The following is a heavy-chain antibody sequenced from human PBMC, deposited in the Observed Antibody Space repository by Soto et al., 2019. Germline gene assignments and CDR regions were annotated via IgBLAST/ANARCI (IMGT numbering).Heavy chain of an antibody. J-gene: IGHJ4*02. CDR1: GFTFSSYA. CDR2: ISGSGGST. D-gene: IGHD3-22*01. V-gene: IGHV3-23*01. CDR3: AKDLSLTYYYDSSGSGFDY. Sequence: GGSLRLSCAASGFTFSSYAMSWVRQAPGKGLEWVSAISGSGGSTYYADSVKGRFTISRDNSKNTLYLQMNSLRAEDTAVYYCAKDLSLTYYYDSSGSGFDYWGQGTLVTVSS.